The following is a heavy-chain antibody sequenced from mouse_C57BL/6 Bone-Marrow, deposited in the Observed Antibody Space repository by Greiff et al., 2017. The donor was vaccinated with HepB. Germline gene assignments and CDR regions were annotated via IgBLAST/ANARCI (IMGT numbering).Heavy chain of an antibody. V-gene: IGHV1-55*01. CDR1: GYTFTSYW. CDR3: AREGGNFWYFDV. D-gene: IGHD2-1*01. Sequence: QVQLQQPGAELVKPGASVKMSCKASGYTFTSYWITWVKQRPGQGLEWIGDIYPGSGSTNYNEKFKSKATLTVDTSSSTADMQLSSLTSEDSAVYYCAREGGNFWYFDVWGTGTTVTVSS. J-gene: IGHJ1*03. CDR2: IYPGSGST.